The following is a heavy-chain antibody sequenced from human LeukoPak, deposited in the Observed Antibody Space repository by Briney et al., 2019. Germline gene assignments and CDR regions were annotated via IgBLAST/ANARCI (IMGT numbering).Heavy chain of an antibody. CDR1: GGSISSYY. CDR3: AGHLAAAGIYYFDY. V-gene: IGHV4-59*08. J-gene: IGHJ4*02. Sequence: SGTLSLTCTVSGGSISSYYWSWIRQPPGKGLEWIGYIYYSGSTNYNPSLKSRVTISVDTSKNQFSLKLSSVTAADTAVYYCAGHLAAAGIYYFDYWGQGTLVTVSS. CDR2: IYYSGST. D-gene: IGHD6-13*01.